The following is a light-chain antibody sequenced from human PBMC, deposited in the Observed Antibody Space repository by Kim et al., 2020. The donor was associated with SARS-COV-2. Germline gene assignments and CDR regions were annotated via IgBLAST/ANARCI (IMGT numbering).Light chain of an antibody. V-gene: IGLV3-19*01. Sequence: SSELTQVPAVSVALGQTVRITCQGDSLRNYYASWYQQKPGQAPVIVIYGRNNRPSGIPDRFSGSTSGNTASLTITGAQAEDEADYYCNSRDSSTNHLVFGGGTQLTVL. CDR3: NSRDSSTNHLV. CDR2: GRN. CDR1: SLRNYY. J-gene: IGLJ2*01.